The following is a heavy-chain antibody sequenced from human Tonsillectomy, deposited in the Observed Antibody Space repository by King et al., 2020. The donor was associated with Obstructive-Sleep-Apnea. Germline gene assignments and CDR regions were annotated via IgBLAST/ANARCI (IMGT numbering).Heavy chain of an antibody. V-gene: IGHV4-39*07. CDR3: AREIVVVVATPEYFQH. CDR2: IYYRWST. D-gene: IGHD2-15*01. Sequence: QLQESGPGLVKPSETLSLTCTVSGGSISSSSYYCGWIRQPPGKGLEWIGSIYYRWSTYYNPSLKSRVTISVDTSNNQCSLRLSSVTAADTAVYYCAREIVVVVATPEYFQHWGQGTLVTVSS. J-gene: IGHJ1*01. CDR1: GGSISSSSYY.